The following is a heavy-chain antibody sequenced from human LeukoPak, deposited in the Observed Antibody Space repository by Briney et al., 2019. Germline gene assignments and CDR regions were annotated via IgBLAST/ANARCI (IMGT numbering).Heavy chain of an antibody. Sequence: GESLRISCKGSGYSFTSYWIGWVRQAPGQRLEWMGWINAGSGNTKYSQKFQGRVTITRDTSASTAYMELSSLRSEDTAVYYCASPRDTAMVLDYWGQGTLVTVSS. V-gene: IGHV1-3*01. CDR3: ASPRDTAMVLDY. CDR2: INAGSGNT. CDR1: GYSFTSYW. J-gene: IGHJ4*02. D-gene: IGHD5-18*01.